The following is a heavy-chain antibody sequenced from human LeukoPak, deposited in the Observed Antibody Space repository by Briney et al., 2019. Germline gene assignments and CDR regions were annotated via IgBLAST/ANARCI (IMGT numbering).Heavy chain of an antibody. CDR3: AKIMGLLWFRELFYFDY. CDR1: GFTFSSYA. Sequence: GGSLRLSCAASGFTFSSYAMSWVRQAPGKGLEWVSAISGSGGSTYYADSVKGRFTISRDNSKNTLYLQMNSLRAEDTAVYYCAKIMGLLWFRELFYFDYWGQGTLVTVSS. V-gene: IGHV3-23*01. CDR2: ISGSGGST. J-gene: IGHJ4*02. D-gene: IGHD3-10*01.